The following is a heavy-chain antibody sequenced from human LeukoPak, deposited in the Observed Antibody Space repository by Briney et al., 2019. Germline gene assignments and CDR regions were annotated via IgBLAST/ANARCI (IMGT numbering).Heavy chain of an antibody. J-gene: IGHJ4*02. CDR1: GGSISNDY. D-gene: IGHD3-3*01. Sequence: SETLSLTCTVFGGSISNDYWSWIRQPPGKGLEWIGYIYYTGSTNYNPSLKSRVTISVDTSKNQFSLKLSSVTAADTAVYYCATGMYYDFWSDWGQGTLVTVSS. V-gene: IGHV4-59*01. CDR2: IYYTGST. CDR3: ATGMYYDFWSD.